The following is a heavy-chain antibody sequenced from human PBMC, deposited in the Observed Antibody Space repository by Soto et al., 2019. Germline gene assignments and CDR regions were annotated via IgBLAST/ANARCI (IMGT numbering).Heavy chain of an antibody. CDR2: ISYDGSNK. J-gene: IGHJ6*02. D-gene: IGHD3-22*01. V-gene: IGHV3-30*18. CDR3: AKSFHPVVVDADGMDV. CDR1: GFTFSSYG. Sequence: PGGSLRLSCAASGFTFSSYGMHWVRQAPGKGLEWVAVISYDGSNKYYADSVKGRFTISRDNSKNTLYLQMNSLRAEDTAVYYCAKSFHPVVVDADGMDVWGQGTTVTVAS.